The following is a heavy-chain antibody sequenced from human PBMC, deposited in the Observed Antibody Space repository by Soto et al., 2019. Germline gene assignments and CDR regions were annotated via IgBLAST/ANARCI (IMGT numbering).Heavy chain of an antibody. V-gene: IGHV5-10-1*01. D-gene: IGHD4-17*01. Sequence: XGALTISLKGSGYSFTSYWISVVGQMPGKGVEGMGRIHPSYSYTNYTPSFQGHLTISADKSISTAYLQWSSLKASDTAMYYCARHYGDYPYYYSYAMDVWGQGTTVTVSS. CDR2: IHPSYSYT. J-gene: IGHJ6*02. CDR1: GYSFTSYW. CDR3: ARHYGDYPYYYSYAMDV.